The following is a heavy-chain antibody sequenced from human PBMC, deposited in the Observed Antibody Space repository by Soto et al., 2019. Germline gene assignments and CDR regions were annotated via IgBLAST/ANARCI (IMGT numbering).Heavy chain of an antibody. CDR2: INHSGST. D-gene: IGHD6-19*01. J-gene: IGHJ5*02. CDR1: GGSITSGDYY. V-gene: IGHV4-30-4*01. Sequence: PSETLSLTCTVSGGSITSGDYYWSWIRQPPGKGLEWIGFINHSGSTNYNPSLKIRVTISVDTSKNKFSLKLSSVTAADTAVYYCARGGKQWLLRRYNWFDPWGQGTLVTVYS. CDR3: ARGGKQWLLRRYNWFDP.